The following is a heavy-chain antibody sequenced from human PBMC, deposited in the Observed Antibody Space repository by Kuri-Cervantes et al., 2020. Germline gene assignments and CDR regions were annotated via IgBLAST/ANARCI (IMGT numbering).Heavy chain of an antibody. CDR3: AADPRYDENPYYYYGMDV. Sequence: LSLTCAASGFTFSSYSMNWVRQAPGKGLEWVSSISSSSSYIYYADSVKGRFTISRDNAKNSLYLQMNSLRAEDTAVYYCAADPRYDENPYYYYGMDVWGQGTTVTVSS. V-gene: IGHV3-21*04. CDR2: ISSSSSYI. CDR1: GFTFSSYS. D-gene: IGHD1-14*01. J-gene: IGHJ6*02.